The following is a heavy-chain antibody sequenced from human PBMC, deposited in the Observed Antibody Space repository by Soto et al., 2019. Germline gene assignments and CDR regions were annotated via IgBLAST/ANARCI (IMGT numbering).Heavy chain of an antibody. Sequence: SETLSLTCSVSGGSISKFYWSWIRKTAGKGLEWMGRVYATGTTGYNPSLRSRVAMSVDISKKTFSLRLTSVTAADTGVYYCVRDGSKTLRDWFDPWGQGKLVTV. D-gene: IGHD4-17*01. CDR3: VRDGSKTLRDWFDP. CDR1: GGSISKFY. J-gene: IGHJ5*02. V-gene: IGHV4-4*07. CDR2: VYATGTT.